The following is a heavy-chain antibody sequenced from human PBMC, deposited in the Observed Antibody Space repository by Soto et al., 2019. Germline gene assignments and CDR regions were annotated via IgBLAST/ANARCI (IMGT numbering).Heavy chain of an antibody. CDR1: GGSIGSPNNY. CDR2: IYYSGST. V-gene: IGHV4-31*03. Sequence: SETLSLTCTVSGGSIGSPNNYWGWIRQYPGKGLEWIGYIYYSGSTYYHPSLKSRVTISVDTSNNQFSLKLNSATAADTAVYYCATLDYWSQGTLVTVSS. CDR3: ATLDY. J-gene: IGHJ4*02.